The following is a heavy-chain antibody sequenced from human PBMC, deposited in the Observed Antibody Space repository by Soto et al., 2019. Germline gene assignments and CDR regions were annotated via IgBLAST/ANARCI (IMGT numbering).Heavy chain of an antibody. V-gene: IGHV4-39*01. CDR3: ARLEGLATISYYFDF. CDR1: DDSINSDKYY. Sequence: QLQLQESGPGLVKPSETLSLTCSVSDDSINSDKYYWGWIRQPPGKGLEWIGSIYYRGNAYYNPSLPTRVTIPLVTSKRQFSLKLNSVTAADSAVYFCARLEGLATISYYFDFWGPGALVTVSS. J-gene: IGHJ4*02. CDR2: IYYRGNA. D-gene: IGHD3-9*01.